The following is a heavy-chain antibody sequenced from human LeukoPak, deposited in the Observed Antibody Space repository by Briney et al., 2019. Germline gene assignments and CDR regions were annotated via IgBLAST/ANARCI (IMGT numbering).Heavy chain of an antibody. CDR3: AKPLYDFWSGPDY. J-gene: IGHJ4*02. CDR1: GFTFSTYA. D-gene: IGHD3-3*01. CDR2: MTANGDTT. V-gene: IGHV3-23*01. Sequence: PGGSLRLSCTASGFTFSTYAMNWVRQAPGKGLEWVSHMTANGDTTEEADLVQGRFTTSRDNSKNTLYLHMNSLRAEDTAIYYCAKPLYDFWSGPDYWGQGTLVTVSS.